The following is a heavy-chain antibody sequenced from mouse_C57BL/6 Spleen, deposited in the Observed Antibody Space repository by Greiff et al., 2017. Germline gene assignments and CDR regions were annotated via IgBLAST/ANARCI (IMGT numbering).Heavy chain of an antibody. Sequence: EVQLQQSGPELVKPGASVKMSCKASGYTFTDYNMHWVKQSPGKSLEWIGYINPNNGGTSYNQKFKGKATLTVNKSSSTAYMGLRSLTSEDSAVYYCARDGTDAMDYWGQGTSVTVSS. V-gene: IGHV1-22*01. J-gene: IGHJ4*01. CDR1: GYTFTDYN. CDR3: ARDGTDAMDY. D-gene: IGHD3-3*01. CDR2: INPNNGGT.